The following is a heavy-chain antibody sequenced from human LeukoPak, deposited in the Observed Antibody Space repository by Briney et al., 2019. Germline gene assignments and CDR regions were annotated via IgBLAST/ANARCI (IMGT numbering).Heavy chain of an antibody. CDR3: ARVSTRGMTTVPQGGDY. D-gene: IGHD4-17*01. CDR1: GFTFSSYS. Sequence: SGGSLRLSCAASGFTFSSYSMKWVRQAPGKGLEWVSYISSSSSTIYYADSVKGRFTISRDNAKNSLYLQMNSLRAEDTAVYYCARVSTRGMTTVPQGGDYWGQGTLVTVSS. J-gene: IGHJ4*02. CDR2: ISSSSSTI. V-gene: IGHV3-48*01.